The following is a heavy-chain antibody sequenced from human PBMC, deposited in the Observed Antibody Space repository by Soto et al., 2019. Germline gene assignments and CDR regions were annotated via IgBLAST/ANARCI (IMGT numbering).Heavy chain of an antibody. V-gene: IGHV3-13*01. Sequence: GGSLRLSCAASGFTFSSYDMHWVRQATGKGLEWVSAIGTAGDTYYPGSVKGRFTISRENAKNSLYLQMNSLRAGDTAVYYCAREGTGSLTGDLPPGTDYYYYYMDVWGKGTTVTVSS. J-gene: IGHJ6*03. CDR2: IGTAGDT. CDR3: AREGTGSLTGDLPPGTDYYYYYMDV. D-gene: IGHD7-27*01. CDR1: GFTFSSYD.